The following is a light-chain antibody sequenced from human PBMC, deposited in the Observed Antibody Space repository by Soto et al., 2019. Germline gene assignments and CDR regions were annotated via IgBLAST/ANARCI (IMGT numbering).Light chain of an antibody. CDR3: QQYGNSPLT. CDR1: ETVPRSY. J-gene: IGKJ4*01. CDR2: GAS. V-gene: IGKV3-20*01. Sequence: EIVLTQSPDTLSLSAGERATLSCRASETVPRSYLAWFQQRPSQAPRLLIYGASNRATGVPDRFSGSGSGADFSLTINGLEPEDFAVYICQQYGNSPLTFGGGTRVEIK.